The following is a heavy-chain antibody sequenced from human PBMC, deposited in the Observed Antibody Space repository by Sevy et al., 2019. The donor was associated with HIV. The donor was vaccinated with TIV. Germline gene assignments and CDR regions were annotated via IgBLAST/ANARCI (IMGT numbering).Heavy chain of an antibody. Sequence: ASVKVSCKASGYTFASEGISWVRQAPGQGLEWMGWIGAYNGNRNSARKFQARVTLTIDTSTSTAFMELRGLRSDDTAMYYCARVPTYYYGSATYFESWGQGTLVTVSS. V-gene: IGHV1-18*01. J-gene: IGHJ4*02. CDR2: IGAYNGNR. CDR3: ARVPTYYYGSATYFES. CDR1: GYTFASEG. D-gene: IGHD3-10*01.